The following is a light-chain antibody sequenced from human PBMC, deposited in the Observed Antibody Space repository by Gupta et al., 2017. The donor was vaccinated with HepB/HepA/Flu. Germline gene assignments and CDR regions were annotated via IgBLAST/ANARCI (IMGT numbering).Light chain of an antibody. J-gene: IGLJ1*01. Sequence: QSVLTRPPSVSGAPGPRVTISCTGSSSNIGAGYDIHWYQQLPGTAPKLLIHGNSNRHSGVPDRLSGSKSGTSASLAITGLQAEDEADYYCQSYDSSLSALSSVFGTGTKVTVL. CDR3: QSYDSSLSALSSV. CDR1: SSNIGAGYD. CDR2: GNS. V-gene: IGLV1-40*01.